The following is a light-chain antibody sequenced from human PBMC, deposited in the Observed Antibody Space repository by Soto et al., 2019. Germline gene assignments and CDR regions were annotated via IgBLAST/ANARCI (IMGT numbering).Light chain of an antibody. J-gene: IGLJ2*01. CDR3: LLSYSDTRSVV. CDR1: TGPLTSGHY. CDR2: DTS. Sequence: QAVGTKGPSLPFSPGGPVPPPFGPATGPLTSGHYPYWFQQKPGQAPRTLFYDTSNKHSWTPARFSGSLLGGKAALTLSGAQPEDEADYYCLLSYSDTRSVVFGGGTKLTVL. V-gene: IGLV7-46*01.